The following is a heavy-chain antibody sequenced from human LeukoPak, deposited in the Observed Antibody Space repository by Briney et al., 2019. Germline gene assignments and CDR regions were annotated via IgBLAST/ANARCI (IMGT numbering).Heavy chain of an antibody. J-gene: IGHJ4*02. CDR2: IIPIFGTA. CDR3: ATPKGSGYDPNYFDY. CDR1: GGTFSSYA. V-gene: IGHV1-69*05. Sequence: ASVKVSCKASGGTFSSYAISWVRQAPGQGLEWMGGIIPIFGTANYAQKFQGRVTITTDESTSTAYMELSSLRSEDTAVYYCATPKGSGYDPNYFDYSGQGTLVTVFS. D-gene: IGHD5-12*01.